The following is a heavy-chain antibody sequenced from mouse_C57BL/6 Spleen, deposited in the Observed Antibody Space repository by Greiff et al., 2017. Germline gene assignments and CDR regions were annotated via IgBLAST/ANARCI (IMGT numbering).Heavy chain of an antibody. J-gene: IGHJ4*01. Sequence: QVQLQQPGAELVKPGASVKLSCKASGYTFTSYWMQWVKQRPGQGLEWIGEIDPSDSYTNYNQKFKGKATLTVDTSSSTAYMQLSSLTSEDSAVYYCARKEDYRGDAMDYWGQGPSVTV. CDR3: ARKEDYRGDAMDY. CDR1: GYTFTSYW. D-gene: IGHD2-12*01. CDR2: IDPSDSYT. V-gene: IGHV1-50*01.